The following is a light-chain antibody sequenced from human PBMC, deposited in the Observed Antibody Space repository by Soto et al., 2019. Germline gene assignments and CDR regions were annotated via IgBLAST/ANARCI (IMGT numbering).Light chain of an antibody. CDR2: GNS. V-gene: IGLV1-40*01. Sequence: QSALTQPPSVSGAPGQRVTISCTGSSSKIGAGYDVHWYQQLPGTAPKLLIYGNSNRPSGVPDRFSGSKSGTSASLAITGLQAEDEADYYCQSYDSSLSGSKVFGTGTKLTVL. CDR1: SSKIGAGYD. J-gene: IGLJ1*01. CDR3: QSYDSSLSGSKV.